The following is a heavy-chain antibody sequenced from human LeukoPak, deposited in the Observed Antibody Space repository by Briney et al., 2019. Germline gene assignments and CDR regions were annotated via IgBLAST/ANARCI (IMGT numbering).Heavy chain of an antibody. CDR3: ARWGYSSSWGGYYYYVDV. J-gene: IGHJ6*03. CDR2: IYYSGST. Sequence: SETLSLTCTVSGGSISSSSYYWGWIRQPPGKGLEWIGSIYYSGSTYYNPSLKSRVTISVDTSKNQFSLKLSSVTAADTAVYYCARWGYSSSWGGYYYYVDVWGKGTTVTVSS. D-gene: IGHD6-6*01. CDR1: GGSISSSSYY. V-gene: IGHV4-39*07.